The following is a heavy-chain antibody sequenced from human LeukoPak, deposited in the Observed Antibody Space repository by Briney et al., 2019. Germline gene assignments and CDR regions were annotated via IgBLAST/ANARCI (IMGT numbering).Heavy chain of an antibody. CDR3: GRGIQSFDP. CDR1: GYTFTGYY. CDR2: INPNSGGT. V-gene: IGHV1-2*02. Sequence: ASVKVSCKASGYTFTGYYMHWVRQAPGQGLEWMGWINPNSGGTNYAQKFQDRVTMTRDTSMSAAYMEISRLTYDDTAVYYCGRGIQSFDPWGQGALVTVSS. J-gene: IGHJ5*02.